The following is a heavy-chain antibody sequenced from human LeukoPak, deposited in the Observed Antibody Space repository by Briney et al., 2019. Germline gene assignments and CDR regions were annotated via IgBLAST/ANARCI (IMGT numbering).Heavy chain of an antibody. CDR1: GGSFSGYY. CDR2: INHSGST. J-gene: IGHJ4*02. D-gene: IGHD3-16*01. V-gene: IGHV4-34*01. Sequence: PSETLSLTCAVYGGSFSGYYWSWIRQPPGKGLEWIGEINHSGSTNYNPSLKSRVTISVDTSKNQFSLKLSSVTAADTAVYYCARANLGEDYFDYWGQGTLVTVSS. CDR3: ARANLGEDYFDY.